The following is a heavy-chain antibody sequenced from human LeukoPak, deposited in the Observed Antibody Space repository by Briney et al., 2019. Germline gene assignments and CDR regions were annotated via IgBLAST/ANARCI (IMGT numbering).Heavy chain of an antibody. D-gene: IGHD3-22*01. J-gene: IGHJ5*02. Sequence: GGSLRLSCAASGFTFSSYAMSWVRQAPGKGLEWVSAISGSGGSTYYADSVKGRFTISRDNSKNTLYLQMNSLRAEDTAVYYCAKDPEKVVVITGWFDPWGQGTLVTVSS. V-gene: IGHV3-23*01. CDR1: GFTFSSYA. CDR3: AKDPEKVVVITGWFDP. CDR2: ISGSGGST.